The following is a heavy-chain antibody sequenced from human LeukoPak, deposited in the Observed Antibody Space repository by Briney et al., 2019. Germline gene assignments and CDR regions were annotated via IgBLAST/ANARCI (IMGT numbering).Heavy chain of an antibody. V-gene: IGHV3-33*06. D-gene: IGHD6-25*01. CDR2: IWYDGSNK. CDR3: AKAGATPLLDY. J-gene: IGHJ4*02. Sequence: PGGSLRLSCAASGFTFSSYGMHWVRQAPGKGLEWVAVIWYDGSNKYYADSVKGRFTISRDNSKNTLYLQMNSLRAEDTAVYYCAKAGATPLLDYWGQGTLVTVSS. CDR1: GFTFSSYG.